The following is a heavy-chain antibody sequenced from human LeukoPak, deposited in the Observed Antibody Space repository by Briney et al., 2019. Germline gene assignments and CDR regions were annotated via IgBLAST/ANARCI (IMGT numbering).Heavy chain of an antibody. D-gene: IGHD7-27*01. J-gene: IGHJ4*02. V-gene: IGHV3-53*01. CDR1: GFTFSSYW. CDR2: IYSGGDT. CDR3: AKTGGPWD. Sequence: GGSLRLSCAASGFTFSSYWMGWVRQAPGKGLEWVSVIYSGGDTYYTDSVKGRFTISRDNSKNTLFLQMNSLRADDTAVYYCAKTGGPWDWGQGTLVTVSS.